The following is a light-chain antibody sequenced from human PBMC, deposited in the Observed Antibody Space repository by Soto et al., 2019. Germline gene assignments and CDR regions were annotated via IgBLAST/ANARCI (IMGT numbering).Light chain of an antibody. CDR2: GAA. Sequence: EIVLTQSPGTLSLSPGDRATLSCRASQRVSSSYLAWYQQKPGQAPRRLIYGAASRATGIPDRFSGSGSGTDFTLTISRLEPEDFAVYYCQQYGSSPPVTFGQGTRLEI. J-gene: IGKJ5*01. V-gene: IGKV3-20*01. CDR1: QRVSSSY. CDR3: QQYGSSPPVT.